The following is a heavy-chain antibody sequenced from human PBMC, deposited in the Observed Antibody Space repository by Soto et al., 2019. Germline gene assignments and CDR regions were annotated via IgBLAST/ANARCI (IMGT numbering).Heavy chain of an antibody. V-gene: IGHV3-30*18. CDR3: AKDQNGPHGY. CDR1: GFTFSSYG. CDR2: ISYDGSNK. D-gene: IGHD2-8*01. J-gene: IGHJ4*02. Sequence: QVQLVESGGGVVQPGRSLRLSCAASGFTFSSYGMHWVRQAPGKGLEWVAVISYDGSNKYYADSVKGRFTISRDNSKNTLYLQMNSLRAEDTAVYYCAKDQNGPHGYWGQGTLVTVSS.